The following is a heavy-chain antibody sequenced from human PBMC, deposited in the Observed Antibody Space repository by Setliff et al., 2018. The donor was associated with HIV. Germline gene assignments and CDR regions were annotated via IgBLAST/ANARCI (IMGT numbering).Heavy chain of an antibody. CDR1: GYTFTSYW. CDR2: IYPGDSDT. V-gene: IGHV5-51*01. J-gene: IGHJ4*02. Sequence: PGESLKISCKGSGYTFTSYWIGWVRQMPGKGLEWMGIIYPGDSDTRYSPSFQGRVTISADKSINTAYLQWSSLQASDTAMYYCARRASKASLDYWGQGTRVTVSS. CDR3: ARRASKASLDY.